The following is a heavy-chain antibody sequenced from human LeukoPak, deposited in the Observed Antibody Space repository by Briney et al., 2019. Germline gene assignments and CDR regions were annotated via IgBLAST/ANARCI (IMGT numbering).Heavy chain of an antibody. CDR1: GFTFSGYY. Sequence: GGSLRLPCVASGFTFSGYYMSWIRQAPGKGLEWLSYISAGGATIYYADSVKGRFIVSRDDAKNSLYLQMNSLRAEDTAFYCAKDGTNYFDYWGQGTLVTVSS. D-gene: IGHD1-26*01. J-gene: IGHJ4*02. CDR3: AKDGTNYFDY. CDR2: ISAGGATI. V-gene: IGHV3-11*01.